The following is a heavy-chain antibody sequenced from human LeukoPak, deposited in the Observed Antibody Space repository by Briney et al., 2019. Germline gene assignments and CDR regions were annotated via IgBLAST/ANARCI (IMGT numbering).Heavy chain of an antibody. J-gene: IGHJ4*02. CDR2: LSSSGSAF. D-gene: IGHD3-3*01. CDR3: ARSARLMKGVVEVTALDD. CDR1: GFTFSSYG. V-gene: IGHV3-48*03. Sequence: GGSLRLSCAASGFTFSSYGVSRVRQAPGNGLEWIAYLSSSGSAFSYADSVKGRFTIARDNAKNSVYLEMNSLRADDTAVYYCARSARLMKGVVEVTALDDWGQGTLVTVSS.